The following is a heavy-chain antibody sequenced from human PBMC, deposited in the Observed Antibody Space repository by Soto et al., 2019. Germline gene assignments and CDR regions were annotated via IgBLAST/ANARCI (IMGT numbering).Heavy chain of an antibody. CDR1: GYSISSSHYY. D-gene: IGHD6-25*01. CDR2: TYYSGST. Sequence: QLQLQESGPGLVKPSETLSLTCTVSGYSISSSHYYWGWIRQPPGKGLEWIGSTYYSGSTYYNPSLKSRVAIFVDTSSNQFSLKLSSLTAADTAVYYCARRIATAASWFDPWGQGTLVTVSS. J-gene: IGHJ5*02. CDR3: ARRIATAASWFDP. V-gene: IGHV4-39*01.